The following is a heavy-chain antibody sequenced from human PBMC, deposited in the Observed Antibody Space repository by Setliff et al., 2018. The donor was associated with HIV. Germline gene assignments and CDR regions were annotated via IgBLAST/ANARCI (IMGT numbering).Heavy chain of an antibody. J-gene: IGHJ3*02. CDR3: AKGPLHGGFDI. V-gene: IGHV3-30*02. Sequence: PGESLKISCAASGITFSSIDIHWVRQAPGRRPEWVAHSVPDGTRAYYSDSVRGRFTISRDNSKNTVYLQMSSLRPDDTAVYHCAKGPLHGGFDIWGQGTMVTVSS. CDR1: GITFSSID. D-gene: IGHD2-15*01. CDR2: SVPDGTRA.